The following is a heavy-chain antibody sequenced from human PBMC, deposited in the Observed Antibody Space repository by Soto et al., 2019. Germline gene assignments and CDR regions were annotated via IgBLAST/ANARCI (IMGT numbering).Heavy chain of an antibody. D-gene: IGHD6-13*01. CDR1: GFTFSDSY. V-gene: IGHV3-11*06. J-gene: IGHJ4*01. Sequence: SLRLSCEGSGFTFSDSYISWLRQAPGKGLEWISYSSNSGTFSRYADSVKGRFSISRDNTKNLLYLQMNSLRAEDTAVYYCAGDMYSSKTDFEYWG. CDR2: SSNSGTFS. CDR3: AGDMYSSKTDFEY.